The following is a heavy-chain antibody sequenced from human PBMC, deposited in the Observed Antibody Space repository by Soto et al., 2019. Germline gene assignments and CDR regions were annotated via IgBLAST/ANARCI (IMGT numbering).Heavy chain of an antibody. J-gene: IGHJ4*02. CDR2: INPTSGTT. V-gene: IGHV1-46*01. CDR3: ARDNGYESDY. D-gene: IGHD5-12*01. Sequence: ASVKVSCKASGYTFTNYHMHWVRQAPGQGLEWMGIINPTSGTTTYAQKFQGRLTMTTDTSTSTAYMELRSLRSDGTAVYYCARDNGYESDYWGQGTLVTVSS. CDR1: GYTFTNYH.